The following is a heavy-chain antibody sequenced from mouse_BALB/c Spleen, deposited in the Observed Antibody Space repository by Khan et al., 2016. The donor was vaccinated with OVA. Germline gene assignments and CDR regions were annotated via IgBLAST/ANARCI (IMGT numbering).Heavy chain of an antibody. CDR3: ARAGWDVFAY. V-gene: IGHV1-77*01. CDR1: GYTFTDYV. D-gene: IGHD4-1*01. CDR2: IYPGGDTT. J-gene: IGHJ3*01. Sequence: VQLKQSGPELVKPGASVKMSCKASGYTFTDYVMNWVKQRNGQGLEWIGQIYPGGDTTYYNEKFKGKATLTADRSSSTAYMQLSNLTSEDSAVYVCARAGWDVFAYWGQGTLVTVSA.